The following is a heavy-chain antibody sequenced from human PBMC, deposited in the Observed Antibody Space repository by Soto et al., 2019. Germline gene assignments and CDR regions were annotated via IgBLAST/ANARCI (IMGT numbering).Heavy chain of an antibody. J-gene: IGHJ4*02. V-gene: IGHV4-30-4*01. Sequence: SETRSLTCTVSGGSISGGDYYWIWIRQPPGKGLEWIGYIYYSGSTYYNPSLKSRVTISVDTPKNQFSLKLSSVTAADTAVYYCARAGVATKPLDYWGQGTLVTVSA. CDR1: GGSISGGDYY. CDR3: ARAGVATKPLDY. D-gene: IGHD5-12*01. CDR2: IYYSGST.